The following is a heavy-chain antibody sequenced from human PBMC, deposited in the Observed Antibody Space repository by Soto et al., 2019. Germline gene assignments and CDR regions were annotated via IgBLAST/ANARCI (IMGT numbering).Heavy chain of an antibody. D-gene: IGHD2-15*01. Sequence: QLQLQESGPGLVKPSETLSLTCTVSGGSISSSSYYWGWIRQPPGKGLEWIGSIYYGGSTYYNPSLKSRVTISVDTSKNQFSLKLSSVTAADTAVYYCATLGYCSGGSCEDYWGQGTLVTVSS. J-gene: IGHJ4*02. V-gene: IGHV4-39*01. CDR2: IYYGGST. CDR1: GGSISSSSYY. CDR3: ATLGYCSGGSCEDY.